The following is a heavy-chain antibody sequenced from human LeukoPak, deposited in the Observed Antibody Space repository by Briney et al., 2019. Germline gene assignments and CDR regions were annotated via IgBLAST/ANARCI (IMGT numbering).Heavy chain of an antibody. J-gene: IGHJ6*02. Sequence: PGGSLRLSCAASGFTVSSNYVSWGRQAPGKGLEGVSVIYRGGSTYYADSVKGRFTISRDISKNTLFLQMNSLRAEDTAVYYCARYKYYYYYGMDVWGQGTTVTVSS. CDR1: GFTVSSNY. V-gene: IGHV3-66*01. CDR2: IYRGGST. D-gene: IGHD1-1*01. CDR3: ARYKYYYYYGMDV.